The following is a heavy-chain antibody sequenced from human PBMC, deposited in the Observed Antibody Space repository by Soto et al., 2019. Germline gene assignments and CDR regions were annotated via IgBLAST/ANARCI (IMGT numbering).Heavy chain of an antibody. Sequence: QLQLQESGPGLLKPSETLSLTCTVSGGSISSSSYYWGWIRQPPGKGLEWIGSIYYSGSTYYNPSLKSRVTISVDTSKNQFSLKLSSVTAADTAVYYCARRGMYSSSWYNNWYFDLWGRGTLVTVSS. CDR2: IYYSGST. J-gene: IGHJ2*01. CDR1: GGSISSSSYY. CDR3: ARRGMYSSSWYNNWYFDL. D-gene: IGHD6-13*01. V-gene: IGHV4-39*01.